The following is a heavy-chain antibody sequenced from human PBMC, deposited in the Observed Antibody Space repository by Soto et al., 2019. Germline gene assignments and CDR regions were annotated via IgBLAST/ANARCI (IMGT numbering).Heavy chain of an antibody. CDR1: GFTFSGYA. Sequence: GGSLRLSCAASGFTFSGYAMTWVRQAPGKGLEWVSSITGSGTSTYYADSVKGRFIISRDNSKNTVSLQMNSLRADDTAVYYCGKSPGFYYYTMDVWGQGTTITVSS. CDR2: ITGSGTST. V-gene: IGHV3-23*01. CDR3: GKSPGFYYYTMDV. J-gene: IGHJ6*02.